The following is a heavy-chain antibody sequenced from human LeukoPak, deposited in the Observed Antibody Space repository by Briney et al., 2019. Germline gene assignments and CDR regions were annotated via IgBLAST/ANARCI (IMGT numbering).Heavy chain of an antibody. Sequence: SETLSLTCTVSGGSISSDGYFWNWIRQSPGTGLEWIGYIYYSGSTYYNPSLKSRLTISIDTSKNQFSLKLTSVTAADTAVYYCARAGYCSGSTCYSWFFDLWGRGTLVTVSS. J-gene: IGHJ2*01. D-gene: IGHD2-15*01. V-gene: IGHV4-30-4*01. CDR2: IYYSGST. CDR3: ARAGYCSGSTCYSWFFDL. CDR1: GGSISSDGYF.